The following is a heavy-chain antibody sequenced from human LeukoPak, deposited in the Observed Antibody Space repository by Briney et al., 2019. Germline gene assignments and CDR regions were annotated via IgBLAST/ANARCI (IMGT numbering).Heavy chain of an antibody. CDR3: ARDFGDYGIDY. CDR1: GITFSSYV. Sequence: PGGSLRLSCAASGITFSSYVVHWVRQAPDKGLEWVALISHNGRNQYYANSVRGRFTISRDNYKNTLFLQMNSLKFEDTAIYYCARDFGDYGIDYWGRGTLVTVSS. J-gene: IGHJ4*02. V-gene: IGHV3-30*04. D-gene: IGHD4-17*01. CDR2: ISHNGRNQ.